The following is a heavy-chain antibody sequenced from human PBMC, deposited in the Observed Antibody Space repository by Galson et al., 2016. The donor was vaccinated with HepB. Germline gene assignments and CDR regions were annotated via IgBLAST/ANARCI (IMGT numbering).Heavy chain of an antibody. CDR2: LFGGGNDP. CDR1: GFTFSNFA. V-gene: IGHV3-23*01. D-gene: IGHD3-10*01. J-gene: IGHJ6*02. Sequence: SLRLSCAVSGFTFSNFAMAWVRQAPGKGLEWVSLLFGGGNDPYYADAVTGRFTISRDNCKNTLYLQMDSLRDEDTAVYYCAKFHGADHYNYHMEFWGQGTTVIVSS. CDR3: AKFHGADHYNYHMEF.